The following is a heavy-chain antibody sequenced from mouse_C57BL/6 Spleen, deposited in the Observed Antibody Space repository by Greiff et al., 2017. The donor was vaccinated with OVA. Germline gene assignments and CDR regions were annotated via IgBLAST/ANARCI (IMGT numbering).Heavy chain of an antibody. CDR3: AREGQLRLLAMDY. Sequence: VQLQQPGAELVKPGASVKLSCKASGYTFTSYWMQWVKQRPGQGLEWIGEIDPSDSYTNYNQKFKGKATLTVDTSSSTAYMQLSSLTSEDSAVYYCAREGQLRLLAMDYWGQGTSVTVSS. V-gene: IGHV1-50*01. CDR1: GYTFTSYW. J-gene: IGHJ4*01. D-gene: IGHD3-2*02. CDR2: IDPSDSYT.